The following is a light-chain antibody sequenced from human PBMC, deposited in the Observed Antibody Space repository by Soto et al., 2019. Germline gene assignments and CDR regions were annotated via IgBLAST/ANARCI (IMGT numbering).Light chain of an antibody. V-gene: IGKV3-11*01. CDR1: QSVSSY. J-gene: IGKJ4*01. CDR3: QQRSDWPST. Sequence: EIVLTQSPATLSLSPGERATLSCRASQSVSSYLAWYQQKPGQAPRLLIYDASNRATGIPARFSGSGSGTDFTLTLSSLEPDDCAVYYCQQRSDWPSTFGGGTKVQIK. CDR2: DAS.